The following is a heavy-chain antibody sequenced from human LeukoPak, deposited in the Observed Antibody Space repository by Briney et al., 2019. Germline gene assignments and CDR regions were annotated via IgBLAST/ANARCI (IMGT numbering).Heavy chain of an antibody. J-gene: IGHJ5*02. V-gene: IGHV1-24*01. Sequence: ASVKVSCKVSGYTLTELSMHWVRQAPGKGLEWMGGFDPEDGETIYAQKFQGRVTMTEDTSTDTAYMELSSLRSEDTAVYYCATGVIFPYSGSYHGWFDPWSQGTLVTVSS. CDR1: GYTLTELS. CDR3: ATGVIFPYSGSYHGWFDP. CDR2: FDPEDGET. D-gene: IGHD1-26*01.